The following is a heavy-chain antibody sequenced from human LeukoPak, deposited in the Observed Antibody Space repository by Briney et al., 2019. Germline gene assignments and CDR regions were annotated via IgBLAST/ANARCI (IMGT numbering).Heavy chain of an antibody. CDR3: ARLTMVRGVTVGVSYYYYSMDV. D-gene: IGHD3-10*01. V-gene: IGHV3-7*01. J-gene: IGHJ6*03. CDR1: GFTFSSYW. Sequence: PGGSLRLSCVASGFTFSSYWMSWVRRAPGKGLEWVANIIPDGSESYYVDSVKGRFTITRDNAKSSLYLQMNSLRAGDTAVYYCARLTMVRGVTVGVSYYYYSMDVCGKGTTVIVSS. CDR2: IIPDGSES.